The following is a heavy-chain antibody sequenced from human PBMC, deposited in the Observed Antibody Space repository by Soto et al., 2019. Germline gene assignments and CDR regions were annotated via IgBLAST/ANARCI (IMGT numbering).Heavy chain of an antibody. J-gene: IGHJ5*02. CDR2: IDHTGGT. CDR1: YGTIIGFY. D-gene: IGHD3-3*01. CDR3: ATRITVFGLLIPPFDP. Sequence: PSLLKSLTYAVDYGTIIGFYWHWISQNTGKGLEWIGEIDHTGGTHYNPSLKSRVTMSVDTSKNQFSLRLSSVTAADTAIYYCATRITVFGLLIPPFDPWGQGTQVTVSS. V-gene: IGHV4-34*08.